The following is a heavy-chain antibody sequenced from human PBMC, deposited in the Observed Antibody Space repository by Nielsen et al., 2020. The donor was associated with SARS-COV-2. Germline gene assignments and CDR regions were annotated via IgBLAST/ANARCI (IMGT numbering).Heavy chain of an antibody. J-gene: IGHJ4*02. CDR3: ARDQVYYDSSGYYDY. CDR1: RFTFRGYW. Sequence: GESLKISCAASRFTFRGYWMHWVRQAPGKGLVWVSRINVDGSTTSYADSVKGRFTISRDNARNTLYLQMNSLRAEDTAVYYCARDQVYYDSSGYYDYWGQGTLVTVSS. D-gene: IGHD3-22*01. V-gene: IGHV3-74*01. CDR2: INVDGSTT.